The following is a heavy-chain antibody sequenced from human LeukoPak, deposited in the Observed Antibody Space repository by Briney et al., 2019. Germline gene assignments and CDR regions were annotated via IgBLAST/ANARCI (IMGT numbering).Heavy chain of an antibody. V-gene: IGHV3-30*04. CDR1: GFTFFKHA. Sequence: TGGSLRLSCAASGFTFFKHALHWVRQSPGKGLEWVAVISYDGNDKQYAESVKGRVTISRDNSKNTVSLQMDTLGPEDTAVYYCARDRETAADYYFDYWGQGTVVTVSS. D-gene: IGHD6-13*01. CDR3: ARDRETAADYYFDY. J-gene: IGHJ4*02. CDR2: ISYDGNDK.